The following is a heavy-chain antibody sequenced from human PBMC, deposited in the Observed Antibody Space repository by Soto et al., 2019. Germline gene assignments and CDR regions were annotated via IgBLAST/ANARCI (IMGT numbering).Heavy chain of an antibody. CDR3: VSGYAGLFDY. J-gene: IGHJ4*02. CDR2: SRNKAHTYTT. V-gene: IGHV3-72*01. Sequence: GSLRLSCAASGVIFSDLYMDWVRQAPGKGLEWVGRSRNKAHTYTTEHAASVKGRFTVSRDDSKNSLYLQMNNLKTEDTAVYYCVSGYAGLFDYWGQGTLVTVSS. D-gene: IGHD5-12*01. CDR1: GVIFSDLY.